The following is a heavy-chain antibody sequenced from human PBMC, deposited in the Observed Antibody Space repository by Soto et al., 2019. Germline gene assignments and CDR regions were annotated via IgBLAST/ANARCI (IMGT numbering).Heavy chain of an antibody. CDR2: ITAYNDDT. J-gene: IGHJ4*02. CDR1: GYTFSSYG. V-gene: IGHV1-18*01. Sequence: ASVKVSCKVSGYTFSSYGFTWVRQAPGQGLDWMGWITAYNDDTNYAQKFQGRVTMTTDTSTSTAYMELRSLRSDDTAVYYCARSGSRPYYFDYWGQGTLVTVSS. CDR3: ARSGSRPYYFDY. D-gene: IGHD6-25*01.